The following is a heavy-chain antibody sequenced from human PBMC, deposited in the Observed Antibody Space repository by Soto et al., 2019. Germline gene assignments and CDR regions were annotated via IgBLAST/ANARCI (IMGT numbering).Heavy chain of an antibody. CDR2: IRSKAYGGTT. V-gene: IGHV3-49*04. CDR1: GFTFGDYA. Sequence: EVQLVESGGGLVQPGRSLRLSCTASGFTFGDYAMSWVRQAPGKGLEWVGFIRSKAYGGTTEYAASVKGRFTISRDDSKSIAYLQMNSLKTEDTAVYYCTSGRYSSSPIDYWGQGTLVPVSS. J-gene: IGHJ4*02. CDR3: TSGRYSSSPIDY. D-gene: IGHD6-13*01.